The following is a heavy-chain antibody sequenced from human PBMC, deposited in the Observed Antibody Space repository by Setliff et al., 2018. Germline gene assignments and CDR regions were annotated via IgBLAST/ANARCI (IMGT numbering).Heavy chain of an antibody. D-gene: IGHD4-17*01. V-gene: IGHV3-23*01. CDR3: AKSDYGNSYYYMDV. J-gene: IGHJ6*03. CDR2: IRGSGASI. Sequence: GGSLRLSCAASGFTFDTYAMTWVRQAPGKGLEWVSGIRGSGASIYYADSVKGRFTISRDNSKNTLYLQMNSLRAEDTAIYYCAKSDYGNSYYYMDVWGRGTTVTVSS. CDR1: GFTFDTYA.